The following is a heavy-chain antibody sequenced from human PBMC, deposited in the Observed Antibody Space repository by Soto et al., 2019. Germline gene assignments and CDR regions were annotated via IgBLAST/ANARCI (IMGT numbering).Heavy chain of an antibody. J-gene: IGHJ4*02. V-gene: IGHV3-21*01. CDR1: GFTFSSYS. CDR2: ISSSSSYI. D-gene: IGHD2-21*01. CDR3: ARVAYCGGDCLLYHFDY. Sequence: GGSLRLSCAASGFTFSSYSMNWVRQAPGKGLEWVSSISSSSSYIYYADSVKGRFTISRDNAKNSLYLQMNSLRAEDTAVYYCARVAYCGGDCLLYHFDYWGQGTLVTVSS.